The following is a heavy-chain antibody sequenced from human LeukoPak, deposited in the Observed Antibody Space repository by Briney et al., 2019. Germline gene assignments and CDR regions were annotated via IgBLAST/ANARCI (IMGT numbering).Heavy chain of an antibody. CDR3: ARDPRNMGLDP. CDR2: INSDGSST. CDR1: GFTFSTYW. D-gene: IGHD2/OR15-2a*01. Sequence: GGSLRLSCAASGFTFSTYWMHWVRQAPGKGLVFVSCINSDGSSTKYEDSVKGRFTISRDNAKDTLYLQMNSLRAEDTAVYYCARDPRNMGLDPWGQGTLVTVSS. J-gene: IGHJ5*02. V-gene: IGHV3-74*03.